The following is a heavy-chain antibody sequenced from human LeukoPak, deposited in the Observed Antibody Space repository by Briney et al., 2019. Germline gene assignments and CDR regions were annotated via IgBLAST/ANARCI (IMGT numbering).Heavy chain of an antibody. J-gene: IGHJ4*02. D-gene: IGHD2-15*01. CDR2: IYSGSST. Sequence: GGSLRLSCAASGFTVSSNYMSWVREAPGKGLEWVSLIYSGSSTYYADSVKGRFTISRYTSKNTLYLQMNSLRAADTAVYYCATYCSGGSCYFDYWGQGTLVTVSS. CDR3: ATYCSGGSCYFDY. CDR1: GFTVSSNY. V-gene: IGHV3-66*01.